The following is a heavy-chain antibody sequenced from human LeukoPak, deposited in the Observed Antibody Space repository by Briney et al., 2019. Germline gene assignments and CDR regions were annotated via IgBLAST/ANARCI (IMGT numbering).Heavy chain of an antibody. Sequence: SETLSLTCTVSGGTISSSSNFWVCIRQPPGKGLEWIGNIYYSGTTYYSPSLKSRVTISVDTSNKHFSLKLNSVTAADTAVYYCARRIPGLIFDYWGQGTLVTVSS. CDR1: GGTISSSSNF. CDR3: ARRIPGLIFDY. V-gene: IGHV4-39*02. CDR2: IYYSGTT. D-gene: IGHD2-21*01. J-gene: IGHJ4*02.